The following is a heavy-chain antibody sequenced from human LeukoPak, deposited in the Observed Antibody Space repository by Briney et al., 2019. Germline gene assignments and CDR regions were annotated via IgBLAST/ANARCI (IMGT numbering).Heavy chain of an antibody. V-gene: IGHV3-30-3*01. CDR1: GFTFSSYA. J-gene: IGHJ4*02. Sequence: GRSLRLSCAASGFTFSSYAMHWVRQAPGKGLEWVAVISYDGSNKYYADSVKGRFTISRDNSKNTLYLQMNSLRAEDTGVYYCARDTYWWELDYWGQGTLVTVSS. CDR2: ISYDGSNK. CDR3: ARDTYWWELDY. D-gene: IGHD1-26*01.